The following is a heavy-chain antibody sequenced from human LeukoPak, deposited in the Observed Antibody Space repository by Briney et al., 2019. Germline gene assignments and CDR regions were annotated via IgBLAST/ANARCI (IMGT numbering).Heavy chain of an antibody. CDR3: AKDNRDTTSFDY. D-gene: IGHD2/OR15-2a*01. CDR1: GGSISGYY. V-gene: IGHV4-59*01. CDR2: IFHSGST. J-gene: IGHJ4*02. Sequence: PSETLSLTCTVSGGSISGYYWSWIRQPPGKGLEWIGYIFHSGSTNYNRSLKSRVTISVDSSKNQFSLKLSSVTAADTAVYFCAKDNRDTTSFDYWGQGTLVTVSS.